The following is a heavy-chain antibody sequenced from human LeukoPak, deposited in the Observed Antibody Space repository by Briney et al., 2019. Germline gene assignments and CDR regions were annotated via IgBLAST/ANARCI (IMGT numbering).Heavy chain of an antibody. Sequence: GGSLRLSCAASGFTFSSYWMSWVRQAPGKGLEWVANIKQDGSEKHYVDSVKGRFTISRDNAKNSLYLQMNSLRAEDTAVYYCAKDLPVWFGEFQPVDYWGQGTLVTVSS. CDR3: AKDLPVWFGEFQPVDY. V-gene: IGHV3-7*01. CDR1: GFTFSSYW. CDR2: IKQDGSEK. D-gene: IGHD3-10*01. J-gene: IGHJ4*02.